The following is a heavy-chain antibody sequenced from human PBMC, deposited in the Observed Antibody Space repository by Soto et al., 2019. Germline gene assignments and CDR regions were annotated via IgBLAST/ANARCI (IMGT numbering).Heavy chain of an antibody. Sequence: NPSETLSLTCTVSGGSILNGGHYWTWIRQHTGKGLEWIGRSFFRGNTHYNPARKSRLTFALDTAKNQFSLMLSAVAAADTAIYYGARDNYGSMLDFWGRGTLVTVSS. V-gene: IGHV4-31*03. CDR2: SFFRGNT. CDR1: GGSILNGGHY. CDR3: ARDNYGSMLDF. D-gene: IGHD4-17*01. J-gene: IGHJ4*02.